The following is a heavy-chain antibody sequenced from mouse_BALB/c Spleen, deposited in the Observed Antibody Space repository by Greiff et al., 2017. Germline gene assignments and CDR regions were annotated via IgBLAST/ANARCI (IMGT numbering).Heavy chain of an antibody. CDR2: IYPGNSDT. CDR3: TRSYDGYYVYFDD. D-gene: IGHD2-3*01. CDR1: GYTFTSYW. Sequence: EVQLQQSGTVLARPGASVKMSCKASGYTFTSYWMHWVKQRPGQGLEWIGAIYPGNSDTSYNQKFKGKAKLTAVTSTSTAYMELSSLTNEDSAVYYCTRSYDGYYVYFDDWGQGTTLTVSS. J-gene: IGHJ2*01. V-gene: IGHV1-5*01.